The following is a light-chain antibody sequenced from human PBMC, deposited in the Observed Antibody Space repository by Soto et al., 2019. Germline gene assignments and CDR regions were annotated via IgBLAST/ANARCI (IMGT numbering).Light chain of an antibody. J-gene: IGKJ5*01. CDR3: QQRSSWPPIT. CDR1: QSVSSY. Sequence: EIVLTQSPATLSLSPGERATLSFRASQSVSSYLAWYQQKPGQAPRLLVYDASNRATDVPPRFSGSGSGTDFTLTISSLEPEDFAVYYCQQRSSWPPITFGQGTRLEI. CDR2: DAS. V-gene: IGKV3-11*01.